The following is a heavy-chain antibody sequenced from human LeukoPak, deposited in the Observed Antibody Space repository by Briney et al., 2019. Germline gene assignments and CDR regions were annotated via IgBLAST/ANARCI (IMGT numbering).Heavy chain of an antibody. CDR1: GGSFSGYY. Sequence: SETLSLTCAVYGGSFSGYYWSWIRQPPGKGLEWIGEINHSGSTNYNPSLKSRVTISVDTSKNQFSLQLSSVTAADTAVYYCASRIVSGWYNYWGQGTLVTV. CDR2: INHSGST. CDR3: ASRIVSGWYNY. V-gene: IGHV4-34*01. J-gene: IGHJ4*02. D-gene: IGHD6-19*01.